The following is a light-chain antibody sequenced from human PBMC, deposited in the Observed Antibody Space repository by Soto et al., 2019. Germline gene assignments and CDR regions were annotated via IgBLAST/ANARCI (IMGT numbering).Light chain of an antibody. CDR1: SSDVGGYNY. V-gene: IGLV2-14*01. J-gene: IGLJ1*01. CDR3: SSYTSSRAYV. Sequence: QSVLAQPASASGSPGQSITITCTVTSSDVGGYNYVSWYQQQSGKAPKLMIHEVSNRPSGVSNRFSGSKSGNTASLTISGLQAEDEADYYCSSYTSSRAYVFGSGTKV. CDR2: EVS.